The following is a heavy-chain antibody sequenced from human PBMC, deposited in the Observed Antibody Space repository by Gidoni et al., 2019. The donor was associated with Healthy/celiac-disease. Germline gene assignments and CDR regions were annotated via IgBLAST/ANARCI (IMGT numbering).Heavy chain of an antibody. D-gene: IGHD5-18*01. CDR1: GYTLTELS. Sequence: QVQLVQCGAEVKKRGASVKVSCKVSGYTLTELSMHWVRQAPGKGLEWMGGFDPEDGETIYAQTFQRRVTMTEDTSTDTAYMELSSLRSEDTAVYYCAGSRGGRRGYRYGFGYWGQGTLVTVSS. V-gene: IGHV1-24*01. J-gene: IGHJ4*02. CDR3: AGSRGGRRGYRYGFGY. CDR2: FDPEDGET.